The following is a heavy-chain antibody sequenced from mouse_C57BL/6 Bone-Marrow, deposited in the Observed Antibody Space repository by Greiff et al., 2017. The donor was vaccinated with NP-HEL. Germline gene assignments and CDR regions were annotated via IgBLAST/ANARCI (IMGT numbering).Heavy chain of an antibody. CDR2: INPYNGGT. J-gene: IGHJ3*01. V-gene: IGHV1-19*01. CDR3: AREGITGPAWFAY. D-gene: IGHD4-1*01. Sequence: EVQLQQSGPVLVKPGASVKMSCKASGYTFTDYYMNWVKQSHGKSLEWIGVINPYNGGTSYNQKFKGKATLTVDKSSSTAYMELNSLTSEDSAVYYCAREGITGPAWFAYWGQGTLVTVSA. CDR1: GYTFTDYY.